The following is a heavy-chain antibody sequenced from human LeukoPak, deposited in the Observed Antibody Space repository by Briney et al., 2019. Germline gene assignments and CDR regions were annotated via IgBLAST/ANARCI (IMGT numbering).Heavy chain of an antibody. CDR3: ARCGYDSSGYSESYFDY. V-gene: IGHV3-30-3*01. J-gene: IGHJ4*02. CDR2: ISYDGSNK. D-gene: IGHD3-22*01. CDR1: GFTFSSYA. Sequence: GGSLRLSCAASGFTFSSYAMHWVRQAPGKGLEWVAVISYDGSNKYYADSVKGRFTISRDNSKNTLYLQMNSLRAEDTAVYYCARCGYDSSGYSESYFDYWGQGTLVTVSS.